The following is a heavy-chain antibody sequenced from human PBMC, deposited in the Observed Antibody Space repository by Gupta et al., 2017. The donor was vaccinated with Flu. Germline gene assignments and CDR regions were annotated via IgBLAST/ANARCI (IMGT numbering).Heavy chain of an antibody. CDR2: IYYSGST. CDR1: GGSISSSSYY. CDR3: AIEGMWVGDYYYGMDV. J-gene: IGHJ6*02. Sequence: QLQLQESGPGLVKPSETLSLTCPVSGGSISSSSYYWGWIRQPPGKGLEWIGSIYYSGSTYYNPSLKSRVTISVDTSKNQFSLKLSSVTAADTAVYYCAIEGMWVGDYYYGMDVWGQGTTVTVSS. V-gene: IGHV4-39*02. D-gene: IGHD1-26*01.